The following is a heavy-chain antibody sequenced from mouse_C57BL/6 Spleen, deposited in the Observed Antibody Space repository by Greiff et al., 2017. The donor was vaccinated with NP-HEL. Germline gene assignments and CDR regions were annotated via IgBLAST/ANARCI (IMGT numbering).Heavy chain of an antibody. CDR2: IHPNSGST. CDR3: ARAPMITRGGAMDY. CDR1: GYTFTSYW. V-gene: IGHV1-64*01. D-gene: IGHD2-4*01. Sequence: QVQLKESGAELVKPGASVKLSCKASGYTFTSYWMHWVKQRPGQGLEWIGMIHPNSGSTNYNEKFKSKATLTVDKSSSTAYMQLSSLTSEDSAVYYCARAPMITRGGAMDYWGQGTSVTVSS. J-gene: IGHJ4*01.